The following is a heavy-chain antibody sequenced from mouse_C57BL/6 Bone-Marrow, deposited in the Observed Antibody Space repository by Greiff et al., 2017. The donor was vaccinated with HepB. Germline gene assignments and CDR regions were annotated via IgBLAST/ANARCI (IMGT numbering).Heavy chain of an antibody. CDR1: GYTFTSYW. D-gene: IGHD2-4*01. Sequence: QVQLQQPGAELVKPGASVKVSCKASGYTFTSYWMHWVKQRPGQGLEWIGRIHPSDSDTNYNQKFKGKATLTVDKSSSTAYMQISSLTSEDSAVYYCAMERSVWIRYFDVGGRGTGVTVTS. V-gene: IGHV1-74*01. J-gene: IGHJ1*03. CDR3: AMERSVWIRYFDV. CDR2: IHPSDSDT.